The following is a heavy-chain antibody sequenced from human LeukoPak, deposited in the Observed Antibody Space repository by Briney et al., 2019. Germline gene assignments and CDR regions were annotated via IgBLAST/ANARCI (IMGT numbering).Heavy chain of an antibody. D-gene: IGHD1-26*01. V-gene: IGHV4-34*01. CDR2: INHSGST. J-gene: IGHJ4*02. CDR1: GGSFSGYY. CDR3: ASGAVGATF. Sequence: PSETLSLTCAVYGGSFSGYYWSWIRQPPGKGLEWIGEINHSGSTNYNPSLKSRVTISVDTSKNQFSLKLSSVTAADTAVYYCASGAVGATFWGQGTLVTVSS.